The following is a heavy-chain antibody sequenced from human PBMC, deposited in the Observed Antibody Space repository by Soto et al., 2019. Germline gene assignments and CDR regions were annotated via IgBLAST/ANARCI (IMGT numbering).Heavy chain of an antibody. CDR1: GGSISSGPCY. J-gene: IGHJ6*03. D-gene: IGHD7-27*01. CDR3: ARVMWGYYYYMDV. CDR2: IYHSGST. V-gene: IGHV4-39*07. Sequence: PSETLSLTCTVSGGSISSGPCYWGWIRLPPGQGLEWVGDIYHSGSTNYNPSLKSRVTISVDKSKNQFSLKLSSVTAADTAVYYCARVMWGYYYYMDVWGKGTTVTVSS.